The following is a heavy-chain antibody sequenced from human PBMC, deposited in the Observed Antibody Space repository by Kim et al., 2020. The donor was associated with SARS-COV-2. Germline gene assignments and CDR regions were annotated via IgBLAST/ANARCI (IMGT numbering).Heavy chain of an antibody. V-gene: IGHV3-74*01. D-gene: IGHD6-13*01. CDR2: INSDGSNI. CDR3: AGDTSWYNFDY. CDR1: VFTFSSYW. J-gene: IGHJ4*02. Sequence: GGSLRLSCAASVFTFSSYWMHWVRQAPGRGLVWVSRINSDGSNIAYADAVKGRFTISRDNAKNTLYLQMDSLRADDTAIYFCAGDTSWYNFDYWGQGTLV.